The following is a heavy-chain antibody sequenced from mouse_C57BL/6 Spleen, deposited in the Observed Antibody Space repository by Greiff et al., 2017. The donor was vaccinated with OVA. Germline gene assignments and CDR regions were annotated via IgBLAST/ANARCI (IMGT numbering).Heavy chain of an antibody. Sequence: VQLQQSGPELVKPGASVKISCKASGYAFSSSWMNWVKQRPGKGLEWIGRIYPGDGDTNYNGKFKGKATLTADKSSSTAYMQLSSLTSEDSAVYFCARSAYADAMDYWGQGTSVTVSS. CDR1: GYAFSSSW. CDR3: ARSAYADAMDY. V-gene: IGHV1-82*01. D-gene: IGHD6-5*01. CDR2: IYPGDGDT. J-gene: IGHJ4*01.